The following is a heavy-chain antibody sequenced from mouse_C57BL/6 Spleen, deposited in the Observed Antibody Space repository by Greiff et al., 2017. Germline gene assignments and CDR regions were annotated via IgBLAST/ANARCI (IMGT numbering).Heavy chain of an antibody. CDR1: GYTFTSYW. V-gene: IGHV1-55*01. CDR2: IYPGSGST. Sequence: VQLQQPGAELVKPGASVKMSCKASGYTFTSYWITWVKQRPGQGLEWIGDIYPGSGSTNYNEKFKSKATLTVDTSSSTAYMQLSSLTSANSAVYYCARGQLRSSWFAYWGQGTLVTVSA. CDR3: ARGQLRSSWFAY. D-gene: IGHD3-2*02. J-gene: IGHJ3*01.